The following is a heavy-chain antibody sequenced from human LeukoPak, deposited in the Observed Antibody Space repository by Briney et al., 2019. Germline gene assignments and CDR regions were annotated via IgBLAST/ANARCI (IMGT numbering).Heavy chain of an antibody. V-gene: IGHV1-46*01. CDR3: ARLWSYYDNSGFFEDY. CDR2: INPVGGVT. CDR1: GYIFTNYY. D-gene: IGHD3-22*01. J-gene: IGHJ4*02. Sequence: ASVKVSCKASGYIFTNYYLYWVRQAPGQGLEWMGVINPVGGVTTYAQRFQGRVTMTRDTSTCTFDMELSSLKSEDTAVYYCARLWSYYDNSGFFEDYWGQGTLVTVSS.